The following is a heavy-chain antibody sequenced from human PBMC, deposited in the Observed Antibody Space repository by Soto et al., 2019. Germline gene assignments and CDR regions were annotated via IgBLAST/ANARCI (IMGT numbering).Heavy chain of an antibody. J-gene: IGHJ4*02. CDR1: VYSFTSYW. D-gene: IGHD6-19*01. Sequence: FLKVSCKVAVYSFTSYWSGWVRQMPGKGLEWMGIIYPGDSDTRYSPSFQGQVTISADKSSSTAYLQWSSLKASDTAMYYCATLQCLVPFWGQGTPVTVSS. V-gene: IGHV5-51*01. CDR2: IYPGDSDT. CDR3: ATLQCLVPF.